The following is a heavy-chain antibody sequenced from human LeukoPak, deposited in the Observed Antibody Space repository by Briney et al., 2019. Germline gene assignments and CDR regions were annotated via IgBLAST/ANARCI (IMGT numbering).Heavy chain of an antibody. CDR1: GASVSVHY. D-gene: IGHD5-12*01. J-gene: IGHJ5*02. V-gene: IGHV4-59*02. CDR3: ARGHYDLGP. Sequence: SETLSLTCTVSGASVSVHYWSWIRQSPRKGLEWLGYKYSSGSTNDESFPDSRVAISVDTSRNQVHLIVTPVTAADTAIYFCARGHYDLGPWGQGILVTVSS. CDR2: KYSSGST.